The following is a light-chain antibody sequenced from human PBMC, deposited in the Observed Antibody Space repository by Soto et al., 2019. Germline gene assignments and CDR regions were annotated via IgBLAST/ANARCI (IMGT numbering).Light chain of an antibody. CDR3: QQLQRTPFT. V-gene: IGKV1-9*01. Sequence: QLTQSPSSLSASVGDRVTITCRASQDVSRYLAWYQQKAGKAPKLLIYGAYTLQSGVPSRFSGFGSVTEFTLTISSRQPEDFATYHCQQLQRTPFTFGPGTTVDV. CDR1: QDVSRY. CDR2: GAY. J-gene: IGKJ3*01.